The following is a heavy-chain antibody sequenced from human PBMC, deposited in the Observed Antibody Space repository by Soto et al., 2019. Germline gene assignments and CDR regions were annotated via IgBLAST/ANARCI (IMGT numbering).Heavy chain of an antibody. CDR2: ISGSGGST. V-gene: IGHV3-23*01. CDR3: AKDPAPVLVAPYFDY. Sequence: PGGSLRLSCAASGFTFSSYAMSWVRQAPGKGLEWVSAISGSGGSTYYADSVKGRFTISRDNSKNTLYLQMNSLRAEDTAVYYCAKDPAPVLVAPYFDYWGQGTLVTVSS. J-gene: IGHJ4*02. CDR1: GFTFSSYA. D-gene: IGHD2-15*01.